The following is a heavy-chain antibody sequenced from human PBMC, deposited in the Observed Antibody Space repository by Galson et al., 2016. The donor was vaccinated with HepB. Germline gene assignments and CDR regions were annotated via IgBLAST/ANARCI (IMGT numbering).Heavy chain of an antibody. V-gene: IGHV3-48*02. J-gene: IGHJ2*01. CDR2: ISGSSGAI. CDR1: GFTLSRYT. D-gene: IGHD3-16*01. CDR3: AGDWYDGWYFDL. Sequence: SLRLSCAASGFTLSRYTMNWVRQAPGKGLEWVSYISGSSGAIYYADSVKGRFTISRDNAKNSLYLQMASLRDDDTAVYYCAGDWYDGWYFDLWGRGTLVTVSS.